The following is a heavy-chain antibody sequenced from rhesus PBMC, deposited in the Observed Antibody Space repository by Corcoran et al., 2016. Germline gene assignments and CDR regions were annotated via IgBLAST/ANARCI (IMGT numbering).Heavy chain of an antibody. V-gene: IGHV3-54*02. CDR2: ISSDGSNK. CDR3: TRFDV. CDR1: GFTFSIYG. J-gene: IGHJ5-1*01. Sequence: EVQLVESGGGLVQPGGSLRLSCAASGFTFSIYGIQWVRQAPGKGLEGVAVISSDGSNKYFADSVKDRFTISRDNSNNILYLQMNNLKVEDTAVYYCTRFDVWGPGVLVTVSS.